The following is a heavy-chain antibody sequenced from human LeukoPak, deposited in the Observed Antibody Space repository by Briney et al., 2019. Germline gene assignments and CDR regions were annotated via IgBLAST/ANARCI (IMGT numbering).Heavy chain of an antibody. D-gene: IGHD3-10*01. Sequence: ASVKVSCKASGYTFTSYGISWVRQAPGQGLEWMGWISAYNGNTNYAQKFQGRVTMTTDTSTSTAYMELRSLRSDDTAVYYCARGQLLWFGEGAGYFDYWGQGTLVTVSS. CDR1: GYTFTSYG. CDR2: ISAYNGNT. J-gene: IGHJ4*02. V-gene: IGHV1-18*01. CDR3: ARGQLLWFGEGAGYFDY.